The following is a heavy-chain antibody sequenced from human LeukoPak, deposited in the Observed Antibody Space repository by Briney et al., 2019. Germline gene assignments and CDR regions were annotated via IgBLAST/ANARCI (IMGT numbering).Heavy chain of an antibody. CDR1: GFTFSSYE. J-gene: IGHJ4*02. Sequence: QAGGSLRLSCAASGFTFSSYEMNWVRQAPGKGLEWVSCISRSGAYIYYADSVKGRFTISRDNAENSVYLQMNSLRAEDTAIYYCASPSSYGDYYFGYWGQGTLVTVSS. CDR3: ASPSSYGDYYFGY. V-gene: IGHV3-48*03. CDR2: ISRSGAYI. D-gene: IGHD4-17*01.